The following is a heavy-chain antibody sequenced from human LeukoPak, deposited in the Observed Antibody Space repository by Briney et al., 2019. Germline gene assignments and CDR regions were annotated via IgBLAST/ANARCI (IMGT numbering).Heavy chain of an antibody. V-gene: IGHV4-4*07. CDR3: ARDRYYYYGSGSYYLFDY. D-gene: IGHD3-10*01. CDR1: GGSISSYY. Sequence: SETLSLTCTVSGGSISSYYWSWIRQPAGKGLEWIGRIYTSGSTNYNPSLKSRVTMSVDTSKNQFSLKLSSVTAADTAVYYCARDRYYYYGSGSYYLFDYWGQGTLVTVSS. J-gene: IGHJ4*02. CDR2: IYTSGST.